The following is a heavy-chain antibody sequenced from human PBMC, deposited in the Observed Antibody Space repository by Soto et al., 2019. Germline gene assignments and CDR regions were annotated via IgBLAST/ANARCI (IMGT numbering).Heavy chain of an antibody. CDR3: AKDMRRITIFGVPTHYYYGMDV. CDR2: ISWDGGST. CDR1: GFTFDDYT. V-gene: IGHV3-43*01. Sequence: LRLSCAASGFTFDDYTMHWVRQAPGKGLEWDSLISWDGGSTYYADSVKGRFTISRDNSKNSLYLQMNSLRTEDTALYYCAKDMRRITIFGVPTHYYYGMDVWGQGTTVTVSS. J-gene: IGHJ6*02. D-gene: IGHD3-3*01.